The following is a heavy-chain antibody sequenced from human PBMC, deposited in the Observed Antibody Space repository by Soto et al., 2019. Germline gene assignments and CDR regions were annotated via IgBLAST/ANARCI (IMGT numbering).Heavy chain of an antibody. V-gene: IGHV4-31*03. CDR1: GGSISSGGYY. D-gene: IGHD2-15*01. CDR3: ARDPGYCSGGSCYSSLMAGWTKTRYWYFDL. J-gene: IGHJ2*01. Sequence: SETLSLTCTVSGGSISSGGYYWSWIRQHPGKGLEWIGYIYYSGSTYYNPSLKSRVTISVDTSKNQFSLKLSSVTAADTAVYYCARDPGYCSGGSCYSSLMAGWTKTRYWYFDLWGRGTLVTVSS. CDR2: IYYSGST.